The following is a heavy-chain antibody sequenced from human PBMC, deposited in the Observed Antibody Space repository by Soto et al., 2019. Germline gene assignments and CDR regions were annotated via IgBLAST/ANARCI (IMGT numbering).Heavy chain of an antibody. CDR2: MNPNSGNT. Sequence: GASVKVSCKASGYTFTSYDINWVRQATGQGLEWMGWMNPNSGNTGYAQKFQGRVTMTRNTSISTAYMELSSLRSGDTAVYYCARVVAAGYYYYYMDVWGKGTTVTVSS. CDR3: ARVVAAGYYYYYMDV. CDR1: GYTFTSYD. D-gene: IGHD6-13*01. J-gene: IGHJ6*03. V-gene: IGHV1-8*01.